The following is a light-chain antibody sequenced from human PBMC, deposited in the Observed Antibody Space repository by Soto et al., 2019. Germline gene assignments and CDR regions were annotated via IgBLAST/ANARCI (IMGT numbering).Light chain of an antibody. CDR1: QYITSY. CDR3: QQSYRFPKT. J-gene: IGKJ1*01. CDR2: AAY. Sequence: AIRITQSPSSLSASTGARVTITCRASQYITSYLAWYHQKPGKAPKLLIYAAYTLQSGVPSRFSGSGSGTDFTLTISSLQPEEVATYYCQQSYRFPKTFGRGTKV. V-gene: IGKV1-8*01.